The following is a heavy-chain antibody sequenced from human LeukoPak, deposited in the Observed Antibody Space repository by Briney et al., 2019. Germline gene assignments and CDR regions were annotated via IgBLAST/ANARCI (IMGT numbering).Heavy chain of an antibody. J-gene: IGHJ5*02. CDR2: INAGSGNT. CDR1: GYTFTSYA. CDR3: ARSDIVVVPAAITWFDP. Sequence: GASVKVSCKASGYTFTSYAMHWVRQAPGQRLEWMGWINAGSGNTKYSQKFQGRVTITRDTSASTAYMELSSLRSEDTAVYYCARSDIVVVPAAITWFDPWGQGTLVTVSS. D-gene: IGHD2-2*01. V-gene: IGHV1-3*01.